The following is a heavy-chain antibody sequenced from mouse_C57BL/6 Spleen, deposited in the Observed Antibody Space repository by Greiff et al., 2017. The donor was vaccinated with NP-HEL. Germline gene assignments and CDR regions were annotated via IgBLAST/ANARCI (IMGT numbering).Heavy chain of an antibody. V-gene: IGHV1-22*01. CDR3: AHYDYDVGAWFAY. D-gene: IGHD2-4*01. Sequence: VQLQQSGPELVKPGALVKMSCKASGYTFTDYNMHWVKQSHGKSLEWIGYINPNNGGTSYNQKFKGKATLTVNKSSSTAYMELRSLTSEDSAVYYCAHYDYDVGAWFAYWGQGTLVTVSA. CDR2: INPNNGGT. CDR1: GYTFTDYN. J-gene: IGHJ3*01.